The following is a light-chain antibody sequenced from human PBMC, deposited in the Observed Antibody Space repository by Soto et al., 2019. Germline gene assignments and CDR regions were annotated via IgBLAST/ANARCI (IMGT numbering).Light chain of an antibody. CDR2: EVS. CDR1: SSDVGGYNY. CDR3: NSYVGSNSWV. V-gene: IGLV2-8*01. Sequence: QSALTQPPSASGSPGQSVTISCTGTSSDVGGYNYVSWYQQHPGNAPKLMIYEVSKRPSGVPDRFSGSKSGNTASLTVSGLQAEDEADYYCNSYVGSNSWVFGGGTQLTVL. J-gene: IGLJ3*02.